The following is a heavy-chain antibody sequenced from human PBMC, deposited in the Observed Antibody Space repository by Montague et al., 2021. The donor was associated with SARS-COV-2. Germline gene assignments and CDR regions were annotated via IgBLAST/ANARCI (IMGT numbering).Heavy chain of an antibody. D-gene: IGHD1-20*01. CDR3: ARTEYNRNDRFDP. J-gene: IGHJ5*02. CDR2: IFHSGIT. CDR1: GGSISSYY. Sequence: SETLSLTCSVSGGSISSYYWCWIWQSPGKGLERNGYIFHSGITDYNHSPKGRVTISVDMSKNQFSLQLNPVTAADSAGYYCARTEYNRNDRFDPWGQGTLVTVSS. V-gene: IGHV4-59*13.